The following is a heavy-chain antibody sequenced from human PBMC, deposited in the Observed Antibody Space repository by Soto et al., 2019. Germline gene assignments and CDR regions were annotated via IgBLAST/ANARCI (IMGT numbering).Heavy chain of an antibody. CDR2: ISGSGGST. CDR1: GFTFSSYA. D-gene: IGHD3-3*01. Sequence: PGGSLRLSCAASGFTFSSYAMSWVRQAPGKGLEWVSAISGSGGSTYYADSVKGRFTISRDNSMNTLYLQMNSLRAEDTAVYYCAKDDFWSGPDYYYYYGMDVWGQGTTVTVSS. J-gene: IGHJ6*02. V-gene: IGHV3-23*01. CDR3: AKDDFWSGPDYYYYYGMDV.